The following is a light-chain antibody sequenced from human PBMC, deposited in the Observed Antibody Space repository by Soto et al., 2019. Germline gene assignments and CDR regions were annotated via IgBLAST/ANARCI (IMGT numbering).Light chain of an antibody. CDR2: NVN. V-gene: IGLV2-14*01. J-gene: IGLJ1*01. CDR1: SRNVGNYNY. CDR3: SSFTSSTTYV. Sequence: QSVLTQSASVSGSPGQPLPISATGTSRNVGNYNYVSWYQRHPGEVPKLIIFNVNNRPSGVSNRFSGSKSGNTASLTISGLQAEDEADYYCSSFTSSTTYVFGTGTKVTVL.